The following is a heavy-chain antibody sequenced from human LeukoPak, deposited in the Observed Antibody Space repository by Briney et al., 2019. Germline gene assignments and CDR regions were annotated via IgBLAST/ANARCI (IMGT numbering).Heavy chain of an antibody. Sequence: GGSLRLSCAASGFSFSSYWMHWVRQVPGKGLVWVSRINSDGSSTIYADSVKGRFTISRDNAKDTLYLQMNSLRAEDTAVYYCARGRGSGSSDYWGQGTLVTVSS. D-gene: IGHD3-10*01. CDR1: GFSFSSYW. CDR2: INSDGSST. J-gene: IGHJ4*02. CDR3: ARGRGSGSSDY. V-gene: IGHV3-74*01.